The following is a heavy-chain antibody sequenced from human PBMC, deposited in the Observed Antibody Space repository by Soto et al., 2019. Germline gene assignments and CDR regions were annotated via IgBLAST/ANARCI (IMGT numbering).Heavy chain of an antibody. CDR1: GGTFSSYN. J-gene: IGHJ4*02. Sequence: QVQLVQSGAEVKKPGSSVKVSCKASGGTFSSYNISWVRQPPGQGLEWMGRIIPILGIAKYAQKFQGRVTITADKSTSTAYLELSSLRYEDTAVYYCARRAYGDYWGQGTLVTGSS. V-gene: IGHV1-69*02. CDR3: ARRAYGDY. CDR2: IIPILGIA. D-gene: IGHD4-17*01.